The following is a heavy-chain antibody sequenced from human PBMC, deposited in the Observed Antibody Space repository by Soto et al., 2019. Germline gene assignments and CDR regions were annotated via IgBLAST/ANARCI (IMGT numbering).Heavy chain of an antibody. J-gene: IGHJ4*02. CDR2: INPSDAYT. CDR1: GYTFISYY. D-gene: IGHD5-18*01. Sequence: QVQLVQSGAEVKKPGASVKVSCRASGYTFISYYIHWVRQAPGQGLEGMGLINPSDAYTDYAQKFQGRVTLTRDTSTSIVYMELSSLRSEDTAIYYCARDHVDTPMTNFDYWGQGTLVTVSS. V-gene: IGHV1-46*01. CDR3: ARDHVDTPMTNFDY.